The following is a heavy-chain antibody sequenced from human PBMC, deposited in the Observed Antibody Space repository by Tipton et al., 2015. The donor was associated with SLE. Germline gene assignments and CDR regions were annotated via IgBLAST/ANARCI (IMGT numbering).Heavy chain of an antibody. CDR3: GRWAAAYWYLDL. J-gene: IGHJ2*01. D-gene: IGHD6-13*01. V-gene: IGHV4-34*01. Sequence: TLSLTCAVYGGSFSGHYWTWIRQPPGKGLEWIGMIYHSGSTYYNPSLKSRVTTSVDTSKNQFSLELSSVTAADTAVYFCGRWAAAYWYLDLWGSGTRVTVSA. CDR2: IYHSGST. CDR1: GGSFSGHY.